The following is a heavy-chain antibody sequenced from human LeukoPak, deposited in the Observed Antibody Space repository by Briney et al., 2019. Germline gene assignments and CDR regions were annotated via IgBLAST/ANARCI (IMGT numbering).Heavy chain of an antibody. J-gene: IGHJ4*02. V-gene: IGHV4-34*01. CDR1: GGSFGGYY. D-gene: IGHD3-9*01. CDR3: ARGGPPYYDILTETLDY. CDR2: INHSGST. Sequence: SETLSLTCAVYGGSFGGYYWSWIRQPPGKGLEWIGEINHSGSTNYNPSLKSRVTISVDTSKNQFSLKLSSVTAADTAVYYCARGGPPYYDILTETLDYWGQGTLVTVSS.